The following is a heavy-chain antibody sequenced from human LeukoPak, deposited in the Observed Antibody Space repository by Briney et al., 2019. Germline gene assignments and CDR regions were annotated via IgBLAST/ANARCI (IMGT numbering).Heavy chain of an antibody. J-gene: IGHJ4*02. CDR1: GFTFSSYS. CDR2: ISSSSGTI. Sequence: GGSLRLSCAASGFTFSSYSMNWVRQAPGKGLEWVSYISSSSGTIYYADSVKGRFTISRDNAKKSLYLQVNSLRDEDTAVYYCARGVAYSSSPCDHWGQGTLVTVSS. D-gene: IGHD6-13*01. CDR3: ARGVAYSSSPCDH. V-gene: IGHV3-48*02.